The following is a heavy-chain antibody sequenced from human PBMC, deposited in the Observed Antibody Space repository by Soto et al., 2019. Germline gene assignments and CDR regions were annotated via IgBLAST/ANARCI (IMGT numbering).Heavy chain of an antibody. J-gene: IGHJ3*01. CDR3: ARVEAGTATTGVEAFDF. CDR1: GGFVSSGSYY. Sequence: QVQLQQWGAGLLKPSETLSLTCAVYGGFVSSGSYYWSWIRQPPGKGLEWIGEMSHSGGTHFNPSLNSRGTLSVDPFKNQFSLKMSSGTAADPALYYPARVEAGTATTGVEAFDFRGPGTMVTVSS. CDR2: MSHSGGT. V-gene: IGHV4-34*01. D-gene: IGHD1-1*01.